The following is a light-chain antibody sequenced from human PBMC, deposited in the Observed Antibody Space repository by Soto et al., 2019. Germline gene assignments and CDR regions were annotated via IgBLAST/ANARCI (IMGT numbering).Light chain of an antibody. V-gene: IGKV3-20*01. CDR2: GTS. J-gene: IGKJ5*01. CDR3: QQYGNSPIT. Sequence: ALTQSPVTQSSSPGPRATLSCXXSQSVSSNYLAWYQQKPGQAPRLLIYGTSSRATGIPDRFSGSGSGTDFTLTISRLEPEDFAVYYCQQYGNSPITFGQGTRLEIK. CDR1: QSVSSNY.